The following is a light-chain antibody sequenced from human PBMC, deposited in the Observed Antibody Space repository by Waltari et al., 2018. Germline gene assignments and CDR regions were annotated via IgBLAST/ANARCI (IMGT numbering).Light chain of an antibody. CDR2: KVS. CDR3: GQGTHWPFT. CDR1: QSLVHTNGNTF. V-gene: IGKV2-30*02. Sequence: DVVMTQSQPSLPITPGQPATITCSSSQSLVHTNGNTFLSWYQQKPGQPPRLLIYKVSNRDSGVPDRFSGSGAGTDFTLKISRVEAEDVGVYYCGQGTHWPFTFGPGTKLDIK. J-gene: IGKJ3*01.